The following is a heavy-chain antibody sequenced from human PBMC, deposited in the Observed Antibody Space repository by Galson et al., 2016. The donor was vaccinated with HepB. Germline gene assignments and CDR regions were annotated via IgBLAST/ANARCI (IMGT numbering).Heavy chain of an antibody. J-gene: IGHJ6*02. Sequence: SLRLSCAASGFTFSSYGMHWVRQAPGQGLEWVAVVSFDGSQKYYPDSVKGRFAISRDNSKNTLFLHVSSLSSEDTAVYYCAKGLYNAFSGGFPPYYDYVMDVWGQGTTVTVSS. CDR1: GFTFSSYG. V-gene: IGHV3-30*18. D-gene: IGHD3-3*01. CDR2: VSFDGSQK. CDR3: AKGLYNAFSGGFPPYYDYVMDV.